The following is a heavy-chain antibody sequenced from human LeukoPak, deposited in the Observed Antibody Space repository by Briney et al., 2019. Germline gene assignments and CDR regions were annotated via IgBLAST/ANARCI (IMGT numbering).Heavy chain of an antibody. CDR2: FDPEDGET. CDR1: GYTLTELS. J-gene: IGHJ5*02. CDR3: ARGDIEVVSGVMQHYPLDP. V-gene: IGHV1-24*01. Sequence: GASVKVSCKVSGYTLTELSMHWVRQAPGKGLEWMGGFDPEDGETIYAQKFQGRVTMTEDTSTDTAYMELSSLRSEDTAVYYCARGDIEVVSGVMQHYPLDPWGQGTLVSVSS. D-gene: IGHD2-2*01.